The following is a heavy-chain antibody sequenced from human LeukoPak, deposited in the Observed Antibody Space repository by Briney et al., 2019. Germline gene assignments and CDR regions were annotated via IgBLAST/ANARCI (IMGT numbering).Heavy chain of an antibody. V-gene: IGHV1-18*01. CDR3: ARAKWRGSGSYYPYNWFDP. D-gene: IGHD3-10*01. Sequence: ASVKVSCKASGYTFTSYGISWVRQAPGQGLEWMGWISAYNGNTNYAQKLQGRVTMTTDTSTSTAYMELRSLRSEDTAVYYCARAKWRGSGSYYPYNWFDPWGQGTLVTVSS. CDR2: ISAYNGNT. J-gene: IGHJ5*02. CDR1: GYTFTSYG.